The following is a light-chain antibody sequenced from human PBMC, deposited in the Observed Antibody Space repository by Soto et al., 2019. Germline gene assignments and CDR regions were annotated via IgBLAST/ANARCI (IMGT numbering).Light chain of an antibody. J-gene: IGLJ1*01. CDR2: ANS. Sequence: QSVLTQPPSVSGAPGQRVTISCAESSSSIGAGYDVHWYQQLPGAAPKLPIYANSNRPSGVPDRFSGSKSGTSASLAITGLQAEDEADYYCQSYDSSLYGYVLGSGTKVTVL. CDR1: SSSIGAGYD. V-gene: IGLV1-40*01. CDR3: QSYDSSLYGYV.